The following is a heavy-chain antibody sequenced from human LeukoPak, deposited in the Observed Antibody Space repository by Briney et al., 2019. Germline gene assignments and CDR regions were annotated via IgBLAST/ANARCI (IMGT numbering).Heavy chain of an antibody. D-gene: IGHD4-17*01. V-gene: IGHV4-30-4*01. CDR3: AREGDTVTDAKFDY. CDR2: IYYSGST. Sequence: KPSETLSLTCTVSGGSISSGDYYWSWIRQPPGKGLEWIGYIYYSGSTYYNPSLKSRVTISVDTSKNQFSLKLSSVTAADTAVYYCAREGDTVTDAKFDYWGQGTLVTVSS. CDR1: GGSISSGDYY. J-gene: IGHJ4*02.